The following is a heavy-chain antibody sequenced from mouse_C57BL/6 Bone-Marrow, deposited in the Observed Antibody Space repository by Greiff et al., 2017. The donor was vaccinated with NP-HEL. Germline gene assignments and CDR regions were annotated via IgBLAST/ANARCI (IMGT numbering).Heavy chain of an antibody. V-gene: IGHV1-82*01. CDR3: ARMGYYSWFAY. Sequence: VPLQASVPSLVHPGASVPISCTASGYAFSRSWMNWVKQRPGKGLEWIGRIYPGDGDTTYNGKFKGKATLTADKSSSTAYMQLSSLTSEDSAVYFCARMGYYSWFAYWGQGTLVTVSA. CDR2: IYPGDGDT. CDR1: GYAFSRSW. D-gene: IGHD2-12*01. J-gene: IGHJ3*01.